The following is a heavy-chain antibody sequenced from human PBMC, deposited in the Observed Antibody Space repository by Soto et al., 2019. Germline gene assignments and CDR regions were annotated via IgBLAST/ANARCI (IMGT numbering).Heavy chain of an antibody. J-gene: IGHJ4*02. CDR1: GTSISSYY. CDR3: ARDQSGSYDY. V-gene: IGHV4-4*02. Sequence: TLSLTCTVSGTSISSYYWSWVRQPPGKGLECIGKIYHSGSTNYNPSLKSRVTMSVDKSKNQFSLKLSSVTAADTAVYYCARDQSGSYDYWGPGTLVTVSS. CDR2: IYHSGST. D-gene: IGHD1-26*01.